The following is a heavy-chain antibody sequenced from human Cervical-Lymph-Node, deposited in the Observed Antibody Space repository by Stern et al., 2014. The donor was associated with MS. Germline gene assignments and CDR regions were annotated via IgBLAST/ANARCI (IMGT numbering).Heavy chain of an antibody. V-gene: IGHV3-33*01. CDR3: ARGNWNYEGMGY. CDR2: IWYDGNKK. Sequence: QLVQSGGGVVQPGRSLRLSCAASGFTFSNYGMHWVRQAPGKGLEWLSVIWYDGNKKYYADSVKGRFTISRDNSKNTLFLQMSSLTAEDTALYYCARGNWNYEGMGYWGQGTLVTVSS. CDR1: GFTFSNYG. J-gene: IGHJ4*02. D-gene: IGHD1-7*01.